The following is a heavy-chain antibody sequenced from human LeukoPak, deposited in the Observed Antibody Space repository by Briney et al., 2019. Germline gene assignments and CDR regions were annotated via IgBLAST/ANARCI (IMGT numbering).Heavy chain of an antibody. CDR1: GFTFSSYA. Sequence: PGGSLRLSCAASGFTFSSYAMSWVRQAPGKGPEWVANIKKDGSEKYYVDSVKGRFTISRDNANNSLYVQMNSLRVEDTGVYYCARESRGRSKIDYWGQGTLVTVSS. CDR2: IKKDGSEK. CDR3: ARESRGRSKIDY. D-gene: IGHD4-17*01. J-gene: IGHJ4*02. V-gene: IGHV3-7*01.